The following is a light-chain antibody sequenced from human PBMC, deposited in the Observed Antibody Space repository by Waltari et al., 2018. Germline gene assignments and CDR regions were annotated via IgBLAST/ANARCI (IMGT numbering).Light chain of an antibody. CDR3: HQRYNWPRT. CDR2: DTS. V-gene: IGKV3-11*01. CDR1: QSVSAY. Sequence: EIVLTQSPATLSLSPGERATLSCRASQSVSAYLAWYQQKPGQAPRLLIYDTSNRATGIPARFSGSGSGTDFTLTISSLEPEDFAFYFCHQRYNWPRTFGQGTKVEIK. J-gene: IGKJ1*01.